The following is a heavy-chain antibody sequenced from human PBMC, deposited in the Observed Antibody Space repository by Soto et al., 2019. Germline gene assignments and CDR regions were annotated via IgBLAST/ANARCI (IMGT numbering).Heavy chain of an antibody. V-gene: IGHV1-69*13. Sequence: ASVKVSCKASGCTFSSYAISWVRQAPGQGLEWMGGIIPIFGTANYAQKFQGRVTITADESTSTAYMELSSLRSEDTAVYYCAKGERGYYYDSSGYLFDYWGQGTLVTVSS. CDR1: GCTFSSYA. CDR3: AKGERGYYYDSSGYLFDY. D-gene: IGHD3-22*01. CDR2: IIPIFGTA. J-gene: IGHJ4*02.